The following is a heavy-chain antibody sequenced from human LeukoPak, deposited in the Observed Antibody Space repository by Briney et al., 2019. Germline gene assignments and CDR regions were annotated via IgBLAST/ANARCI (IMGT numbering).Heavy chain of an antibody. D-gene: IGHD2-15*01. J-gene: IGHJ6*02. CDR1: GFTFSSYW. CDR3: ARRMTYYYYYYGMDV. CDR2: IKQDGSEK. V-gene: IGHV3-7*01. Sequence: PGGSLRLSCAASGFTFSSYWMSWVRQAPGKGLEWVANIKQDGSEKYYVDSVKGRFTISRDNAKNSLYLQMNSLRAEDTAVYYCARRMTYYYYYYGMDVWGQGTTVTVSS.